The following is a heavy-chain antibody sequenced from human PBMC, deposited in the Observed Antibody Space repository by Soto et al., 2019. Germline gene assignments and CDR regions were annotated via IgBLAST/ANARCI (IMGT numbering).Heavy chain of an antibody. CDR2: FDPEDGNT. J-gene: IGHJ5*02. CDR3: ARLYNDWFDP. V-gene: IGHV1-24*01. Sequence: AGVNASCRVSVYTLPQLSMHWLRQAPGQGLEWMGGFDPEDGNTGYAQKFQGRVTMTRNTSISTAYMELSSLRSEDTAVYYCARLYNDWFDPWGQGNRVSVSA. D-gene: IGHD3-10*01. CDR1: VYTLPQLS.